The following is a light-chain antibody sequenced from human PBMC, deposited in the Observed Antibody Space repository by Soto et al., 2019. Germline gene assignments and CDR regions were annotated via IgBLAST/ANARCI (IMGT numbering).Light chain of an antibody. CDR3: MQETQFPFT. V-gene: IGKV1-9*01. Sequence: DIQLTQSPSFLSASVGDRVTITCRASQGISSYLAWYQQKPGKAPKLLIYAASTLQSGVPLRFSGSGSGTDFTLKISRVAAEDVGTYYCMQETQFPFTFGGGTKVDIK. CDR1: QGISSY. J-gene: IGKJ4*01. CDR2: AAS.